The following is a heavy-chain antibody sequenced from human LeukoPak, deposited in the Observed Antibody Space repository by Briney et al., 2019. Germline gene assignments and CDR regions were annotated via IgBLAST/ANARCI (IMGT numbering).Heavy chain of an antibody. V-gene: IGHV4-4*02. J-gene: IGHJ4*02. D-gene: IGHD1-14*01. CDR3: AREILGGFNPGAY. Sequence: SGTLSLTCAVSGGSILTTNWWSWVRQPPGKGLQWIGEIHRSGSPNYNPSLQSRVTISIDRSRNQIALELSSVTAADTAVYYCAREILGGFNPGAYWGQGTLVTVSS. CDR2: IHRSGSP. CDR1: GGSILTTNW.